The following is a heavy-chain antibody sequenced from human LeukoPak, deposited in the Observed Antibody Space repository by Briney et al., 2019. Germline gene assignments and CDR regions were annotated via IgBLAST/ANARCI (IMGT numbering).Heavy chain of an antibody. CDR1: GFTFGDYY. Sequence: GGSLRLSCAASGFTFGDYYMTWIRQAPGKGLEWVSYLSSSGNTIYHADSVKGRFTISRDNAKNSLYLQLNSLRAEDTALYYCAGGQSHYYGMDVWGQGTTVTVSS. CDR3: AGGQSHYYGMDV. V-gene: IGHV3-11*01. CDR2: LSSSGNTI. D-gene: IGHD4-11*01. J-gene: IGHJ6*02.